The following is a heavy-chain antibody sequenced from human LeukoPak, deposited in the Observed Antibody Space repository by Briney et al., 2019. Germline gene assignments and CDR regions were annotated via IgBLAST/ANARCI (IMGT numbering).Heavy chain of an antibody. Sequence: ASVKVSCNASGYTFTSYGISWVRQAPGQGLEWMGWISAYNGNTNYAQKLRGRVTMTTDTSTSTAYMELRSLRSDDTAVYYCARGYCSSTSCYYFDYWGQGTLVTVSS. V-gene: IGHV1-18*01. CDR3: ARGYCSSTSCYYFDY. J-gene: IGHJ4*02. D-gene: IGHD2-2*01. CDR2: ISAYNGNT. CDR1: GYTFTSYG.